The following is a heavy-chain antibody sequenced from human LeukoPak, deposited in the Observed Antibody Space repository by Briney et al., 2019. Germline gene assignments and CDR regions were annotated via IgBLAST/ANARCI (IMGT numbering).Heavy chain of an antibody. J-gene: IGHJ4*02. CDR1: GFTFNYFS. CDR3: AREPQQLIDY. Sequence: GGSLRLSCAAPGFTFNYFSVNWVRQAPGKGLEWVSYISSSSNTIYYADSVKGRFTISRDNAKNSLYLQMNSLRAEDTAVYYCAREPQQLIDYWGQGTLVTVSS. D-gene: IGHD6-13*01. V-gene: IGHV3-48*04. CDR2: ISSSSNTI.